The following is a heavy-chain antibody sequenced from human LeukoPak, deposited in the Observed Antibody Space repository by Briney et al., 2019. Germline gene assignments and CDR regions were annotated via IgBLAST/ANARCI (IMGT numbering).Heavy chain of an antibody. D-gene: IGHD6-13*01. CDR1: GFTFSSYA. V-gene: IGHV3-23*01. CDR3: ASRLEPKQLGACIDY. J-gene: IGHJ4*02. Sequence: GGSLRLSCAASGFTFSSYAMTWVRQAPGKGLEWVSSISGSGSSTYYADSVKGRITISRDNSKNTLYLQMNSLRAEDAAVYYCASRLEPKQLGACIDYWGQGTLVTVSS. CDR2: ISGSGSST.